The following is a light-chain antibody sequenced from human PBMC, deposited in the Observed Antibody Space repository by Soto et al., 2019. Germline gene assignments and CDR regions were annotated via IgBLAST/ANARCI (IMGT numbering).Light chain of an antibody. CDR2: SAS. V-gene: IGKV1-39*01. CDR1: QTISSW. Sequence: DIQMTQSPSPLSVSVGDRVTITYRASQTISSWLAWYQHKPGKAPELLILSASIVQSGVPSRFSGAGVGTDFTLTISSLQPEDFTTFFCQQTYSIPITFGGGTKVDIK. J-gene: IGKJ4*01. CDR3: QQTYSIPIT.